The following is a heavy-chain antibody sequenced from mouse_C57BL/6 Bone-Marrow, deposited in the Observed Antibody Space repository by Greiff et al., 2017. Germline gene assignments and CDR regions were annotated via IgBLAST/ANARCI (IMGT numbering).Heavy chain of an antibody. D-gene: IGHD2-4*01. J-gene: IGHJ2*01. V-gene: IGHV5-9-1*02. Sequence: EVHLVESGEGLVKPGGSLKLSCAASGFTFSSYAMSWVRQTPEKRLEWVAYISSGGDYIYYADTVKGRFTISRDNARNTLYLQMSSLKSEDTAMYYCTREAPYYYDDGDYFDYWGQGTTLTVSS. CDR3: TREAPYYYDDGDYFDY. CDR2: ISSGGDYI. CDR1: GFTFSSYA.